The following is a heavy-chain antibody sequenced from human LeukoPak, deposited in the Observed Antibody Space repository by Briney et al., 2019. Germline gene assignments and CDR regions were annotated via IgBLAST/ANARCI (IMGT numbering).Heavy chain of an antibody. Sequence: ASVKVSCTASGYTFTSYGISWVRQAPGQGLEWMGWIITYNGHTNYAQKFQGRVAMTTDTSTTTGYMEMRSLRSDDTAVYYCARKDSSGWYHFDYWGQGTLVTVSS. CDR2: IITYNGHT. CDR3: ARKDSSGWYHFDY. CDR1: GYTFTSYG. V-gene: IGHV1-18*01. J-gene: IGHJ4*02. D-gene: IGHD6-19*01.